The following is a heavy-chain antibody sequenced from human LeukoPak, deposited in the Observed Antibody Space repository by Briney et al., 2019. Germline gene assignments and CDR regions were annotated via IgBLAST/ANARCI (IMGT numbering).Heavy chain of an antibody. CDR3: VKDPDLRYCSSTSCSPI. CDR2: IAGGGSST. Sequence: PGGSLRLSCAASGFTVSFYAMSWVRQAPGKGLEWVSVIAGGGSSTYYADSVKGRFTISRDNSKNTLYLQMNSLRVEDTAVYYCVKDPDLRYCSSTSCSPIWGQGTMVTVSS. V-gene: IGHV3-23*01. J-gene: IGHJ3*02. D-gene: IGHD2-2*01. CDR1: GFTVSFYA.